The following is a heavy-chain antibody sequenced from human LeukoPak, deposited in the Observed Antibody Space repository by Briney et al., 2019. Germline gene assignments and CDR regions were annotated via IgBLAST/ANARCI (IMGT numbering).Heavy chain of an antibody. CDR1: GGSISSGDYY. CDR2: IYYSGST. D-gene: IGHD2-2*01. V-gene: IGHV4-30-4*08. CDR3: ARGVGDIVVVPAVDIGFDY. Sequence: SETLSLTCTVSGGSISSGDYYWSWIRQPPGKGLEWIGYIYYSGSTYYNPSLKSRVTISVDTSKNQFSLKLSSVTAADTAVYYCARGVGDIVVVPAVDIGFDYWGQGTLVTVSS. J-gene: IGHJ4*02.